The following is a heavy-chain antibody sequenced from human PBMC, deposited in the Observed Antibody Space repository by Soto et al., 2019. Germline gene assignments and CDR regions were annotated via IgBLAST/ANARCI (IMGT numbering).Heavy chain of an antibody. V-gene: IGHV4-31*03. D-gene: IGHD3-3*01. CDR3: ARGSLEQYGMDV. CDR1: GGSISSGGYY. Sequence: QVQLQESGPGLVKPSQTLSLTCTVSGGSISSGGYYWSWIRQHPGKGLEWIGYIYYSGSTYYNPSLKSRVTISVDTSKNQCSLKLSSVTAADAAVYYCARGSLEQYGMDVWGQGTTVTVSS. CDR2: IYYSGST. J-gene: IGHJ6*02.